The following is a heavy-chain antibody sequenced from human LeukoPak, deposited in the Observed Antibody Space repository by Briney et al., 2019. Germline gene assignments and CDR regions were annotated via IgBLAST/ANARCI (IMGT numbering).Heavy chain of an antibody. J-gene: IGHJ6*02. Sequence: GGSLRLSCAASGFTFSESWMTWVRQVPGQGLEWVAHINHEGGGIQYVDSVKGRFTISRDNAKGSVYLQMNSLRAEDTAIYHCATYINWVAGDVWGQGTTVTVSS. V-gene: IGHV3-7*01. CDR2: INHEGGGI. CDR3: ATYINWVAGDV. CDR1: GFTFSESW. D-gene: IGHD1-1*01.